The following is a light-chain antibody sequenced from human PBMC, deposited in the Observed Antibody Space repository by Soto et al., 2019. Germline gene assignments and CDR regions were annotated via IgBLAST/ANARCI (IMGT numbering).Light chain of an antibody. CDR3: KQGTDWPWT. CDR2: KVT. J-gene: IGKJ1*01. CDR1: QSLVERDGCTS. V-gene: IGKV2-30*01. Sequence: DVVMTQSPLSLPVTLGQPASISCRSSQSLVERDGCTSLNWFQQRSGQSPRRLIHKVTNRNSGVPDRFSGIGSGTDFTLKISRVEAEDVGVYYCKQGTDWPWTFGQGTKVEIK.